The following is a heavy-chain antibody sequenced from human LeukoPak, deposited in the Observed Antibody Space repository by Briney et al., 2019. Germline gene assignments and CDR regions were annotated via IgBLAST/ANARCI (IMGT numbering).Heavy chain of an antibody. Sequence: SETLSLTCTVSGGSISSGDYYWSWIHQPPGKGLEWIGYIYYSGSTYYNPSLKSRVTISVDTSKNQFSLKLSSVTAADTAVYYCARDLVDWLDPWGQGTLVTVSS. J-gene: IGHJ5*02. CDR3: ARDLVDWLDP. V-gene: IGHV4-30-4*01. CDR2: IYYSGST. CDR1: GGSISSGDYY. D-gene: IGHD2-21*01.